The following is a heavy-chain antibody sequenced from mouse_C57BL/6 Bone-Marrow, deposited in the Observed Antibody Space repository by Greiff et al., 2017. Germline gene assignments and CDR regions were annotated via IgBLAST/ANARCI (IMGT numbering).Heavy chain of an antibody. D-gene: IGHD4-1*01. CDR2: IDPEDGDT. Sequence: EVKLMESGAELVRPGASVKLSCTASGFNIKDYYMHWVKQRPEQGLEWIGRIDPEDGDTEYAPKFQGKATMTADTSSNTAYLQLSSLTSEDTAVYYCARSGVRGAWFAYWGQGTLVTVSA. J-gene: IGHJ3*01. V-gene: IGHV14-1*01. CDR3: ARSGVRGAWFAY. CDR1: GFNIKDYY.